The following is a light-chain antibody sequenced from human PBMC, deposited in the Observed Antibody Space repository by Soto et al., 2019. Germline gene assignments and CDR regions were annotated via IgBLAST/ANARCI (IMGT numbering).Light chain of an antibody. J-gene: IGLJ2*01. Sequence: QSALTQPASVSESPGQSVTISCTGTSSDVGGYNFVSWYQQHPGKAPKLIIYDVSDRPPGVSDRFSASKSGNTASLTISGLQAEDEADYYCRSYTTTNTQVFGGGTKVTVL. CDR3: RSYTTTNTQV. V-gene: IGLV2-14*01. CDR2: DVS. CDR1: SSDVGGYNF.